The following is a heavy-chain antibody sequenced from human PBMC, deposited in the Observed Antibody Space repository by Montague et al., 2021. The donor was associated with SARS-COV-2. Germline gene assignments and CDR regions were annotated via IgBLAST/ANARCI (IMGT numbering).Heavy chain of an antibody. V-gene: IGHV4-59*11. CDR3: ARGGGSDSYGLDF. CDR2: NNYRGRN. Sequence: SETLSLTCTVSGGSISNHYWWRFRHQPAGGVVWCVYNNYRGRNANCHPPKSSVTTSLDTSKNQFSLMVTSVTAAATAVYYCARGGGSDSYGLDFWGPGTTVTVSS. CDR1: GGSISNHY. J-gene: IGHJ6*02. D-gene: IGHD2-15*01.